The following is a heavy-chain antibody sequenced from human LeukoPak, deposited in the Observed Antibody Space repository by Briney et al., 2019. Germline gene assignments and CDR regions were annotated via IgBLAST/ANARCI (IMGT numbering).Heavy chain of an antibody. D-gene: IGHD6-13*01. Sequence: ETLSLTCAVYGGSFSGYYWSWVRQAPGKGLEWVSVIYSGGSTYYADSVKGRFTISRDNSKNTLYLQMNSLRAEDTAVYYCARSAAAGRHSKYYFDYWGQGTLVTVSS. CDR1: GGSFSGYY. CDR2: IYSGGST. V-gene: IGHV3-66*01. CDR3: ARSAAAGRHSKYYFDY. J-gene: IGHJ4*02.